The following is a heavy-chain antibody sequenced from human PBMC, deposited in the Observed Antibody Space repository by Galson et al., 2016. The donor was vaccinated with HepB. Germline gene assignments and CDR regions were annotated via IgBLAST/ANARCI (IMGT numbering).Heavy chain of an antibody. CDR3: ARDLGGYGGY. Sequence: SLRLSCAASRFNFNTFWMHWVRQVPGNGLVWVSRIDTDGRITNYADSVRGRFTISRDNTKNTLFLQMNSLRAEDTAVYYCARDLGGYGGYWGQGTLVTVSS. CDR1: RFNFNTFW. V-gene: IGHV3-74*01. J-gene: IGHJ4*02. CDR2: IDTDGRIT. D-gene: IGHD5-12*01.